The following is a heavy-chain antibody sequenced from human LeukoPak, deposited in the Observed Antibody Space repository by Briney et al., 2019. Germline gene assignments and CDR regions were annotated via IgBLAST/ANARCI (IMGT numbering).Heavy chain of an antibody. Sequence: GGSLRLSCAASGFTFSSYAMSWVRQAPGKGLEWVSAISGGGGSTYYADSVKGRFTISRDNSKNTLYLQMNSLRAEDTAIYYCVRDRGTYRPIDYWGQGTLVTVSS. CDR2: ISGGGGST. J-gene: IGHJ4*02. CDR1: GFTFSSYA. V-gene: IGHV3-23*01. D-gene: IGHD1-26*01. CDR3: VRDRGTYRPIDY.